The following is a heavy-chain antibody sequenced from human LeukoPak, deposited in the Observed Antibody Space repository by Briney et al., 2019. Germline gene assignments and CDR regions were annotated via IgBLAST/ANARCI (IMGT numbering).Heavy chain of an antibody. V-gene: IGHV3-30*04. CDR1: GFTFSSYA. D-gene: IGHD3-9*01. Sequence: GGSLRLSSAASGFTFSSYAMHWVRQAPGKGLEWVAVISYDGSNKYYADSVKGRFTISRDNSKNTLYLKMNSLRDEDTAVYYCARSLYYDILTGSFDYWGQGTLVTVSS. J-gene: IGHJ4*02. CDR2: ISYDGSNK. CDR3: ARSLYYDILTGSFDY.